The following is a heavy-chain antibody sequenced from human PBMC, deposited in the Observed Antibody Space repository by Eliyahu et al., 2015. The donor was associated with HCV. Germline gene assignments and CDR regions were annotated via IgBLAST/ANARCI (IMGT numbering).Heavy chain of an antibody. CDR3: AKPYSNYGSYYGVDV. CDR2: ISGGGGVA. J-gene: IGHJ6*02. CDR1: GFTFXSYAXYA. D-gene: IGHD4-11*01. Sequence: EVQLLESGGGLVQPGGSLRLSCAASGFTFXSYAXYAMGWVRQAPGKGLEWVSTISGGGGVAXYYADSVKGRFTISRDNSKNTLYLQMNSLRAEDTALYYCAKPYSNYGSYYGVDVWGQGTTVTVSS. V-gene: IGHV3-23*01.